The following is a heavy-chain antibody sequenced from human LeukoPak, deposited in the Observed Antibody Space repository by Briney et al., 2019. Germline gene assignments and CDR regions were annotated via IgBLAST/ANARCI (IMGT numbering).Heavy chain of an antibody. CDR2: IYYSGST. Sequence: PSETLSLTCTVSGGSISSYYWSWSRQPPGKGLEWIGYIYYSGSTNYNPSLKSRVTISVDTSKNQFSLKLSSVTAADTAVYYCARGRGIVVVPALSDAFDIWGQGTMVTVSS. V-gene: IGHV4-59*01. D-gene: IGHD2-2*01. CDR3: ARGRGIVVVPALSDAFDI. CDR1: GGSISSYY. J-gene: IGHJ3*02.